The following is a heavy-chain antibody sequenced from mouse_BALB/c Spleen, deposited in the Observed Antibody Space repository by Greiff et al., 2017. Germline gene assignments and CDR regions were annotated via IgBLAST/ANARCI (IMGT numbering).Heavy chain of an antibody. J-gene: IGHJ4*01. V-gene: IGHV1-63*01. CDR3: ARKELRAMDY. Sequence: VQRVESGAELVRPGTSVKISCKASGYAFTNYWLGWVKQRPGHGLEWIGDIYPGSGNTYYNEKFKGKATLTADKSSSTAYMQLSSLTSEDSAVYFCARKELRAMDYWGQGTSVTVSS. CDR2: IYPGSGNT. CDR1: GYAFTNYW. D-gene: IGHD1-1*01.